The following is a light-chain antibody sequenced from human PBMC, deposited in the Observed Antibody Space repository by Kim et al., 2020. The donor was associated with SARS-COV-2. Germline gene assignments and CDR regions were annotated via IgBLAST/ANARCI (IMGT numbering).Light chain of an antibody. Sequence: SPGGRATLPGRASQSVSSSLAWYQQTPGQAPRLLIYGASTRATGIPARFSGGGSGTEFTLAISSLQSEDFAVYYCQQYNDWPLTFGGGTKVDIK. V-gene: IGKV3-15*01. CDR2: GAS. CDR3: QQYNDWPLT. J-gene: IGKJ4*01. CDR1: QSVSSS.